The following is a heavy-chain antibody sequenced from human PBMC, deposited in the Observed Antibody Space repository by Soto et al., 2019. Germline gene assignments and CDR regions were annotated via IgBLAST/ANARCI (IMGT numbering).Heavy chain of an antibody. CDR1: GYTFTGYY. CDR2: INPNSGGT. CDR3: ASSRITIFGVVAFGMDV. V-gene: IGHV1-2*04. J-gene: IGHJ6*02. D-gene: IGHD3-3*01. Sequence: EASVKVSCKXSGYTFTGYYMHWVRQAPGQGLEWMGWINPNSGGTNYAQKFQGWVTMTRDTSISTAYMELSRLRSDDTAVYYCASSRITIFGVVAFGMDVWGQGTTVTVSS.